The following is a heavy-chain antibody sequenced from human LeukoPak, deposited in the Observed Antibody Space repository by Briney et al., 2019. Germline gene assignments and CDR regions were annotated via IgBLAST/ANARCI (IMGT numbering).Heavy chain of an antibody. D-gene: IGHD6-6*01. CDR3: ARDIAARLGGFDP. J-gene: IGHJ5*02. CDR2: IYYSGST. Sequence: PSETLSLTCIVSGGSISSYYWSWIRQPPGKGLEWIGYIYYSGSTNYNPSLKSRVTISVDTSKSQFSLKLSSVTAADTAVYYCARDIAARLGGFDPWGQGTLVTVSS. V-gene: IGHV4-59*01. CDR1: GGSISSYY.